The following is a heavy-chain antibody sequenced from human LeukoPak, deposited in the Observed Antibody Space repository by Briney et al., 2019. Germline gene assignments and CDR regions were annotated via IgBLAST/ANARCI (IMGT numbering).Heavy chain of an antibody. CDR1: GFSFSSYA. D-gene: IGHD1-14*01. Sequence: AGGSLRLSCAASGFSFSSYAMSWVRQAPGKGLEWVSAISGSGGNTYYADSVKGRFTISRDNSKNTLYLQMDSLGAEDTAVYYCAKRPGTFDAFDVWGQGTMVTVSS. V-gene: IGHV3-23*01. CDR2: ISGSGGNT. J-gene: IGHJ3*01. CDR3: AKRPGTFDAFDV.